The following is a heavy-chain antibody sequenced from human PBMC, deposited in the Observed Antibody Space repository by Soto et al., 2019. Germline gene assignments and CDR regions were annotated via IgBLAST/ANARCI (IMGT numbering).Heavy chain of an antibody. D-gene: IGHD4-17*01. Sequence: QVQLVESGGGVVQPGRSLRLSCAASGFTFSSYGMHRVRQAPGQGLEWVAVISDDGSNKYYPDTVKGRFTISRDNSKNTVYLQMNSLRGEETAVYYCANDLGDYGDHEIFGYYYYGMDVWGQGTTVTVSS. CDR1: GFTFSSYG. CDR3: ANDLGDYGDHEIFGYYYYGMDV. CDR2: ISDDGSNK. V-gene: IGHV3-30*18. J-gene: IGHJ6*02.